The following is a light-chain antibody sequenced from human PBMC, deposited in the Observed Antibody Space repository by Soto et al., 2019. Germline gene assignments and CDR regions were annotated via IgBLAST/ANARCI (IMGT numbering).Light chain of an antibody. CDR1: SSDVGGYNY. J-gene: IGLJ3*02. Sequence: QSALTQPASVSGSPGQTITISCTGTSSDVGGYNYVSWYQEHPGKAPKLIIYEVSNRPSGVSHRFSGSKSGNTASLTISGLQAEDEADYYCNSYTDSTIWVFGGGTKLTVL. V-gene: IGLV2-14*01. CDR2: EVS. CDR3: NSYTDSTIWV.